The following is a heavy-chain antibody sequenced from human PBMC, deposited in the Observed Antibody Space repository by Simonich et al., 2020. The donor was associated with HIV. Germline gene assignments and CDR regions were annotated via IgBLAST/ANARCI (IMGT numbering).Heavy chain of an antibody. CDR2: ISGSGGNT. CDR3: AKDRYYNFWSGYYDY. D-gene: IGHD3-3*01. CDR1: GFTFSSYA. J-gene: IGHJ4*02. V-gene: IGHV3-23*01. Sequence: EVQLLESGGGLVQPGGSLRLSCAASGFTFSSYAMSWVRQAPGKWLGWVSAISGSGGNTYYADSVKGRFTISRDNSKNTLYRQMNSLRAEDTAVYYCAKDRYYNFWSGYYDYWGQGTLVTVSS.